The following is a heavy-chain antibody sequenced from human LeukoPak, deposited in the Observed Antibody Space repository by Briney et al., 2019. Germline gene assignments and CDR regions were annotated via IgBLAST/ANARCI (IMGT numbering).Heavy chain of an antibody. V-gene: IGHV4-61*05. J-gene: IGHJ4*02. CDR3: ARGGATEED. CDR2: IYYSGST. Sequence: PSEALSLTCTVSGGSISSSIYYWGWIRQPPGKGLEWIGYIYYSGSTNYNPSLKSRVTISVDTSKNQFSLKLSSVTAADTAVYYCARGGATEEDWGQGTLVTVSS. D-gene: IGHD5-12*01. CDR1: GGSISSSIYY.